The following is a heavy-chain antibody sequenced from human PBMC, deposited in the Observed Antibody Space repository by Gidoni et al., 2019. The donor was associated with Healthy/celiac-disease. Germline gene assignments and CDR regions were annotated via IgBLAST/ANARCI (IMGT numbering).Heavy chain of an antibody. CDR2: ISSSSSYT. D-gene: IGHD5-12*01. Sequence: QVQLVESGGGLVKPGGYLRLSCSASVFPFSYYYMSWIRQAPGKGLEWVSDISSSSSYTNYADSVKGRFTISRDNAKNSLYLQMNSLRAEDTAVYYCARASGYSGYALLYYYYYMDVWGKGTTVTVSS. CDR3: ARASGYSGYALLYYYYYMDV. V-gene: IGHV3-11*05. CDR1: VFPFSYYY. J-gene: IGHJ6*03.